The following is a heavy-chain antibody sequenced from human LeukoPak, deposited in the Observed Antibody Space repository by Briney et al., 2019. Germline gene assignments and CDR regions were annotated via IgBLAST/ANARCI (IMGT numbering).Heavy chain of an antibody. V-gene: IGHV3-23*01. D-gene: IGHD5-12*01. J-gene: IGHJ4*02. CDR2: ISGSGGGT. CDR3: AKDNPLRPPTNPDY. CDR1: GFTFSSYA. Sequence: GGSLRLSCAASGFTFSSYAMSWVRQAPGKGLDWVSAISGSGGGTYYADSVKGRFTISRDNSKNTLYLQMNSLRAEDTAVYYCAKDNPLRPPTNPDYWGQGTLVTVSS.